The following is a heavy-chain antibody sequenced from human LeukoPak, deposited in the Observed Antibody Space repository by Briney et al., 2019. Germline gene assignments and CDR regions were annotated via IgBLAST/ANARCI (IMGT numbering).Heavy chain of an antibody. CDR2: IIPILGIA. J-gene: IGHJ6*02. Sequence: SVKVSCKASGGTFSSYAIIWVRQAPGQGLEWMGRIIPILGIANYAQKFQGRVTITADKSTSTAYMELSSLRSEDTAVYYCARDSYSTSYYYGMDVWGQGTTVTVSS. D-gene: IGHD6-13*01. CDR3: ARDSYSTSYYYGMDV. V-gene: IGHV1-69*04. CDR1: GGTFSSYA.